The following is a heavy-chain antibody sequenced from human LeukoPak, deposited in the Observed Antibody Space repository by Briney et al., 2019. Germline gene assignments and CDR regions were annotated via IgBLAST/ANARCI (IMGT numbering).Heavy chain of an antibody. Sequence: GESLKISCKASGYIFTNYWTGWVRQMPGKGLEWMGIIYPGDSDTRYSPSFQGQVTISADKSISTAYLQWSSLKASDTAMYYCARVISGSSSWPPGDAFDIWGQGTMVTVSS. CDR3: ARVISGSSSWPPGDAFDI. CDR2: IYPGDSDT. D-gene: IGHD6-13*01. J-gene: IGHJ3*02. CDR1: GYIFTNYW. V-gene: IGHV5-51*01.